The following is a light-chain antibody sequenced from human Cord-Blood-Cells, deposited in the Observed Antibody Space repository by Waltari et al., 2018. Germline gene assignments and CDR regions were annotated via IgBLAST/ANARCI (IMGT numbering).Light chain of an antibody. J-gene: IGLJ3*02. Sequence: NFMLTQPHSVSESPGKTVTISCTRSSGSIASNDVPWYQQRPGSSPPTVIYEDNQRPSGVPDRFSGSIDSSSNSASLTISGLKTEDEADYYCQSYDSSNHWVFGGGTKLTVL. CDR1: SGSIASND. CDR3: QSYDSSNHWV. V-gene: IGLV6-57*01. CDR2: EDN.